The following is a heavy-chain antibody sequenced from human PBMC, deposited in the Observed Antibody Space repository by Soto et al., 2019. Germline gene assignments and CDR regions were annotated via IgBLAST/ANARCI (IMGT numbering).Heavy chain of an antibody. J-gene: IGHJ6*02. CDR2: ISGSGGST. CDR1: GFTFTSYA. Sequence: SGGSLRLSCAASGFTFTSYAMSWVRQGPGKGLGWVSAISGSGGSTYYADSVKGRFTISRDNSKNTLYLQMNSLRAEDTAVYYCAKMIVGATFYYYGMDVWGQGTTVTVSS. V-gene: IGHV3-23*01. D-gene: IGHD1-26*01. CDR3: AKMIVGATFYYYGMDV.